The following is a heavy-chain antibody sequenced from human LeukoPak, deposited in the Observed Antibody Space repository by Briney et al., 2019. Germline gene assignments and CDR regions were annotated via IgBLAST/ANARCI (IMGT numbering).Heavy chain of an antibody. CDR1: GFTFSSYS. CDR2: ISSSSSYI. J-gene: IGHJ5*02. CDR3: ARDRQQWLAQGFDP. D-gene: IGHD6-19*01. Sequence: GGSLRLSCAAFGFTFSSYSMNWVRQAPGKGLEWVSSISSSSSYIYYADSVKGRFTISRDNAKNSLYLQMNSLRAEDTAVYYCARDRQQWLAQGFDPWGQGTLVTVSS. V-gene: IGHV3-21*01.